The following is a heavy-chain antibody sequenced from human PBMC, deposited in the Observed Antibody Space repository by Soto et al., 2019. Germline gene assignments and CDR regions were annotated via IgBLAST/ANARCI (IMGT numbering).Heavy chain of an antibody. CDR1: GGSISSSSYY. J-gene: IGHJ4*02. V-gene: IGHV4-39*01. CDR2: IYYSGST. Sequence: QLQLQESGPGLVKPSETLSLTCTVSGGSISSSSYYWGWIRQPPGKGLEWIGSIYYSGSTYYNPSLKSRVTISVDTSKNQFSLKLSSVTAADTAVYYCARLRYGGPIDYWGQGTLVTVSS. D-gene: IGHD4-17*01. CDR3: ARLRYGGPIDY.